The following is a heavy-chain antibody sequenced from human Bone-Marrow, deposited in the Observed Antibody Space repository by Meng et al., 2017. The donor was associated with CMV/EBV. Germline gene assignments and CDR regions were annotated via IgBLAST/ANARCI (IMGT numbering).Heavy chain of an antibody. CDR2: ISSSGSTI. CDR1: GFTFSSYE. Sequence: GGSLRLSCAASGFTFSSYEMNWVRQAPGKGLEWVSYISSSGSTIYYADSVKGRFTISRDNAKNSLYLQMNSLRAEDTAVYYCASGVAVAGEYYFDYWGQGTRVTGSS. V-gene: IGHV3-48*03. D-gene: IGHD6-19*01. CDR3: ASGVAVAGEYYFDY. J-gene: IGHJ4*02.